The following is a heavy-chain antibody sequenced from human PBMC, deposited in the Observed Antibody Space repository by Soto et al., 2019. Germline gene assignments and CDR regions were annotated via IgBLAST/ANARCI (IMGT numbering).Heavy chain of an antibody. V-gene: IGHV3-7*01. J-gene: IGHJ4*02. D-gene: IGHD3-10*01. CDR2: IKQDGSEK. CDR3: ARDHNYYGSGRPDY. Sequence: GGSLRLSCAASGFTFSSYWMSWVRQAPGKGLEWVANIKQDGSEKYYVDSVKGRFTISRDNAKNSLYLQMNSLRAEDTAVYYCARDHNYYGSGRPDYWGQGTLVTVSS. CDR1: GFTFSSYW.